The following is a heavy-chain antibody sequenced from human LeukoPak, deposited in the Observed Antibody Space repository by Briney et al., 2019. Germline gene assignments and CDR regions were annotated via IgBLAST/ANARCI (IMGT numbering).Heavy chain of an antibody. Sequence: SETLSLTCTVSGGSISSSSYYWGWIRQPPGKGLEWIGSTYYSGSTYYNPSLKSRVTISVDTSKNQFSLKLSSVTAADTAVYYCARAYYDFWSGYYSLSAFDIWGQGTMVTVSS. J-gene: IGHJ3*02. D-gene: IGHD3-3*01. CDR1: GGSISSSSYY. CDR2: TYYSGST. CDR3: ARAYYDFWSGYYSLSAFDI. V-gene: IGHV4-39*01.